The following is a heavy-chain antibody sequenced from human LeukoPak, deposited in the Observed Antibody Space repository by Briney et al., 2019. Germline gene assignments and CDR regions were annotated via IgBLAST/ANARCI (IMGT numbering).Heavy chain of an antibody. CDR1: GYTFTSYD. J-gene: IGHJ5*02. CDR3: ARGQQLHFTLNWFDP. D-gene: IGHD6-13*01. CDR2: MNPNSGNT. V-gene: IGHV1-8*01. Sequence: GASGKVSCKASGYTFTSYDINWGRQATGQGLEWMGWMNPNSGNTGYAQKFQGRVTMTRNTSISTAYMELSSLRSEDTAVYYCARGQQLHFTLNWFDPWGQGTLVTVSS.